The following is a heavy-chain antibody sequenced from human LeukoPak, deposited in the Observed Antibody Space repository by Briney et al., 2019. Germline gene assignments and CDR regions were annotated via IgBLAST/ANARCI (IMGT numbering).Heavy chain of an antibody. CDR3: GRIFCSGGSCHPLV. J-gene: IGHJ4*02. CDR2: VYFSGST. V-gene: IGHV4-39*02. Sequence: SETLSLTCTVSGGSISTDNYYWGWIRQPPGKGMEWIGSVYFSGSTYSNPSFKSRVTISADLSKNHFSLKLYSVTAADTAVYYCGRIFCSGGSCHPLVWGQGTLVTVSS. D-gene: IGHD2-15*01. CDR1: GGSISTDNYY.